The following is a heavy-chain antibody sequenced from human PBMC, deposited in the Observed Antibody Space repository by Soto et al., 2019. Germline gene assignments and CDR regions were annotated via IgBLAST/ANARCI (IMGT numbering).Heavy chain of an antibody. CDR3: ARWRLKNWFEP. CDR2: IYHTGST. D-gene: IGHD6-25*01. CDR1: GGSISSSNW. Sequence: QVQLQESGPGLVKPSGTLSLTCAVSGGSISSSNWWSWVRQPPGKGLEWIGEIYHTGSTNYNPFLQRRVTKPVDQSKNQFSLKLRSVTAADPAVYYCARWRLKNWFEPWGPGTLVKVSS. J-gene: IGHJ5*02. V-gene: IGHV4-4*02.